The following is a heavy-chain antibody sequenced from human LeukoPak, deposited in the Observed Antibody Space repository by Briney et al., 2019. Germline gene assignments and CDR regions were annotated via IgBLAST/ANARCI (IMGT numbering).Heavy chain of an antibody. Sequence: SETLSLTCTVSGGSVSSGSYYWSWVRQPPGKGLEWIGYIYYSGSTNYNPSLKSRVTISVDTSKNQFSLRLNSVTAADTAMYYCARSHDHLWGNYPDYWGQGTLVTVSS. CDR3: ARSHDHLWGNYPDY. V-gene: IGHV4-61*01. J-gene: IGHJ4*02. CDR1: GGSVSSGSYY. D-gene: IGHD3-16*02. CDR2: IYYSGST.